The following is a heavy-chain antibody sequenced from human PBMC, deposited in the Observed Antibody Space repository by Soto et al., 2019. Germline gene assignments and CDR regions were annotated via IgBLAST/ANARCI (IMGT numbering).Heavy chain of an antibody. CDR2: IHSDGST. CDR3: ARDASGPFDY. CDR1: GCTVRDS. D-gene: IGHD6-19*01. Sequence: GGSLRLSCSVAGCTVRDSMSWVRQAPGKGLECVSFIHSDGSTHYTDSVRDRFTISRDNSKNTLYLQMDRLRVDDTAVYFCARDASGPFDYWGQGTLVTVSS. J-gene: IGHJ4*02. V-gene: IGHV3-53*01.